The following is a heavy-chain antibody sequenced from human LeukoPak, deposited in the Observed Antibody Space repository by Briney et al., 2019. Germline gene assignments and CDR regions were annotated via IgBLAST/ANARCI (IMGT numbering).Heavy chain of an antibody. V-gene: IGHV3-30-3*01. Sequence: GGSLRLSCAASGFTVSSYAMHWVRQAPGKGLEWVAVISYDGSNKYYADSVKGRFTISRDNSKNTLYLQMNSLRAEDTAVYHCARDRVRGVRSGYYMDVWGKGTTVTVSS. CDR2: ISYDGSNK. CDR1: GFTVSSYA. CDR3: ARDRVRGVRSGYYMDV. J-gene: IGHJ6*03. D-gene: IGHD3-10*01.